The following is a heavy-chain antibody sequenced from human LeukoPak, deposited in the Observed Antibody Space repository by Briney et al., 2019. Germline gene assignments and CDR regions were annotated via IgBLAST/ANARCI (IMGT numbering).Heavy chain of an antibody. CDR1: GFTFSSYG. CDR2: ISGSGGST. CDR3: AKDFRSGWYGGGYFDY. D-gene: IGHD6-19*01. V-gene: IGHV3-23*01. Sequence: GGSLRLSCAASGFTFSSYGMSWVRQAPGKGLEWVSAISGSGGSTYYADSVKGRFTISRDNSKNTLYLQMNSLRAEDTAVYYCAKDFRSGWYGGGYFDYWGQGTLVTVSS. J-gene: IGHJ4*02.